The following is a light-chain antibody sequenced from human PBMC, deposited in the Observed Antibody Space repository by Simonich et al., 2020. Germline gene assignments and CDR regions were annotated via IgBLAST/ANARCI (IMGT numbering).Light chain of an antibody. Sequence: DIQMTQSPSSLSASVGDRVTITCQASQSIRSYLNWYQLKPGKAPKYLIYAASSLQSGVPSRFSGSGSGTDFTLTISSLQPEDFATYYCQQSYSTPYTFGQGTKLEIK. CDR2: AAS. CDR1: QSIRSY. CDR3: QQSYSTPYT. V-gene: IGKV1-39*01. J-gene: IGKJ2*01.